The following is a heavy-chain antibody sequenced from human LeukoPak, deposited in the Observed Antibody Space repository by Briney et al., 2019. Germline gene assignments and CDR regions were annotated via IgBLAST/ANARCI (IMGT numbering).Heavy chain of an antibody. D-gene: IGHD5-24*01. J-gene: IGHJ3*02. Sequence: PSETLSLTCTVSGNSISSGDNYWSWIRQPAGKGLGWIGCIYTSGSTNYNPSLKSRVTISGDTSKNQFSLKLRSVTAADTAAYYCAREDAEQMDNSFDIWGQGTMVTVSS. V-gene: IGHV4-61*02. CDR1: GNSISSGDNY. CDR3: AREDAEQMDNSFDI. CDR2: IYTSGST.